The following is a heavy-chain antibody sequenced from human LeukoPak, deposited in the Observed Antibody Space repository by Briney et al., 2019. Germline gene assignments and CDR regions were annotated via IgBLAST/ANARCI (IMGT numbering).Heavy chain of an antibody. D-gene: IGHD3-10*01. J-gene: IGHJ4*02. V-gene: IGHV3-7*01. CDR1: GFTFSSYA. Sequence: GGSLRLSCAASGFTFSSYAMSWVRQAPGKGLEWVANIKQDGGEKNYVDSVKGRFTISRDNTENSLFLQVNSLRVEDTAVYYCARGVTSANWGQGTLVTVSS. CDR3: ARGVTSAN. CDR2: IKQDGGEK.